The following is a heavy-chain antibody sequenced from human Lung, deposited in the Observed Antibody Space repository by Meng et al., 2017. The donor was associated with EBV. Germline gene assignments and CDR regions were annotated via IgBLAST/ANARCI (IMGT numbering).Heavy chain of an antibody. V-gene: IGHV4-31*01. CDR3: ARVVAGRNNWFDP. CDR1: GGSISSGGYY. D-gene: IGHD6-6*01. Sequence: VQLKESGPGLVKPSQTLSLTCTVSGGSISSGGYYWSWIRQHPGKGLEWIGYIYYSGSTYYNPSLKSLVTISVDTSKNQFSLKLSSVTAADTAVYYCARVVAGRNNWFDPWGQGTLVTVSS. J-gene: IGHJ5*02. CDR2: IYYSGST.